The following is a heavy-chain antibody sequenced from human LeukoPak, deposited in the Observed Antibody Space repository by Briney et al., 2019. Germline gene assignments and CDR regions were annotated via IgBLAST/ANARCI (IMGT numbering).Heavy chain of an antibody. CDR2: IIPIFGTA. CDR1: GGTFSSYA. J-gene: IGHJ5*02. Sequence: SVKVSCKASGGTFSSYAISWVRQAPGQGLEWMGGIIPIFGTANYAQKFQGRVTITADESTSTAYMELSSLRSEDTAVYYCARVGDDYGDPQWFDPWGQGTLVTVSS. CDR3: ARVGDDYGDPQWFDP. V-gene: IGHV1-69*13. D-gene: IGHD4-17*01.